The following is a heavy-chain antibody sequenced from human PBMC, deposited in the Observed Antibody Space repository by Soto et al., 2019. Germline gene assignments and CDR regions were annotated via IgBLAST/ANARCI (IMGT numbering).Heavy chain of an antibody. CDR1: SGSFSTYY. CDR3: SRGRDPLKGGRT. CDR2: IHPSGET. Sequence: QVQLQQWGAGLLKPSETLSLTCAVDSGSFSTYYCSWTRQPPGKGLEWIGEIHPSGETDHNPSLSTRVTMSLGAFKNQFSLKLTSVTAADTAVYFCSRGRDPLKGGRTWVQGTVVTVSS. D-gene: IGHD3-16*01. J-gene: IGHJ5*02. V-gene: IGHV4-34*02.